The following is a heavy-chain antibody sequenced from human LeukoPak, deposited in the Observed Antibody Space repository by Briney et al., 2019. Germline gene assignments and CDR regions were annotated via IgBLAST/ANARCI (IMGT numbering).Heavy chain of an antibody. V-gene: IGHV3-48*01. D-gene: IGHD2-15*01. J-gene: IGHJ4*02. CDR2: ISSSGSAI. CDR1: GFPLSSYS. CDR3: VRVKGRYFDY. Sequence: GGSLRLSCAASGFPLSSYSINWVRQAPGRGLEWVSYISSSGSAIYYVDSVKGRFTVSRDNAKNSLFLQMNSPRAEDTAVYYCVRVKGRYFDYWGQGALVTVSS.